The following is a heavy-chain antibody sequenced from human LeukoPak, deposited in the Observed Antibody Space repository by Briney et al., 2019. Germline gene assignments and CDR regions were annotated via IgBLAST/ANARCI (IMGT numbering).Heavy chain of an antibody. Sequence: PGGSLRLSCAASGFTFSSYAMHWVRQAPGKGLEWVAVISYDGSNKYYADSVKGRFTISRDNSKNTLYLQMNSLRAEDTAVYYCVRVYSYGWFDPWGQGTLVTVSS. J-gene: IGHJ5*02. V-gene: IGHV3-30*04. D-gene: IGHD5-18*01. CDR1: GFTFSSYA. CDR3: VRVYSYGWFDP. CDR2: ISYDGSNK.